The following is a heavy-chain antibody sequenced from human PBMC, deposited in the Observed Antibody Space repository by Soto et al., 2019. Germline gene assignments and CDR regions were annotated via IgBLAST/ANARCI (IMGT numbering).Heavy chain of an antibody. Sequence: QVQLQESGPGLVKPSQTLSLTCTVSGGSLSSGDYYWSWIRQPPGKGLEWIGYIYYSGSTYYNPSLESRVTISVDTSKNQFSLKLSSVTAADTAVYYCARDCLSDYGGNSLGWFDPGGQGTLVTVSS. D-gene: IGHD4-17*01. J-gene: IGHJ5*02. CDR3: ARDCLSDYGGNSLGWFDP. CDR2: IYYSGST. CDR1: GGSLSSGDYY. V-gene: IGHV4-30-4*01.